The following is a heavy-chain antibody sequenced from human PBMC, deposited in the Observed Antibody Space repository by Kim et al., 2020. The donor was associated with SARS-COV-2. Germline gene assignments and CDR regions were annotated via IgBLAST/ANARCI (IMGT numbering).Heavy chain of an antibody. Sequence: SGPTLVNPTQTLTLTCTFSGFSLTSNREGVGWIRQPPGRALEWLALIFWDDNKRYSPSLKSRLTITKDTSKNHVVFTMTNMDPVDTATYYCAHRGPAGTWFDPWGQGTLVTVSS. CDR3: AHRGPAGTWFDP. CDR1: GFSLTSNREG. D-gene: IGHD6-19*01. J-gene: IGHJ5*02. CDR2: IFWDDNK. V-gene: IGHV2-5*02.